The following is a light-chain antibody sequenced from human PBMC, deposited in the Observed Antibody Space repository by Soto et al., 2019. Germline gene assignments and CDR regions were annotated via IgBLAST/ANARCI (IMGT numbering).Light chain of an antibody. Sequence: QSALTQPASVSASPGQSITISCAGTSSDVGGWPHVSWYQQHPGKAPKLMIFEISNRPSGVSNRFSGSKSGNTASLTISGLQAEDEADYYCSSYTSSSTLGVLFGGGTKLTVL. V-gene: IGLV2-14*01. CDR1: SSDVGGWPH. CDR2: EIS. CDR3: SSYTSSSTLGVL. J-gene: IGLJ2*01.